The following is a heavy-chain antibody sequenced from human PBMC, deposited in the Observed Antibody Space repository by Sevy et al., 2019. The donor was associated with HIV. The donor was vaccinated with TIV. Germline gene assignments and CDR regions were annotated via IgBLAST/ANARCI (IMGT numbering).Heavy chain of an antibody. CDR1: GFTFSHYN. CDR2: ISSSSDYI. Sequence: GGSLRLSCGASGFTFSHYNMNWVRQAPGKGLEWVSSISSSSDYIYYGDSMKGRFTISRDNAKNSLHLQMNSLTVEDTAVYYCARGGGYTYRGMDVWGQGTTVTVSS. J-gene: IGHJ6*02. D-gene: IGHD1-26*01. CDR3: ARGGGYTYRGMDV. V-gene: IGHV3-21*01.